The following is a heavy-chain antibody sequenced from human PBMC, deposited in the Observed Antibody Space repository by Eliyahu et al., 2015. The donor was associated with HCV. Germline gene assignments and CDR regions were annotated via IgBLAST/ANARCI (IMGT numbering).Heavy chain of an antibody. CDR1: GYSXXGXY. D-gene: IGHD3-3*01. Sequence: QVQLVQSGAEVKKPGASXKVXCKASGYSXXGXYXHWVRXAPGQGLEWMGRINPNSGGTNYAQKFQGRVTMTRHTSISTGYMELSRLRSDDTAVYYCARDYYDFWSDYYRMAFWGQGTLVTVSS. CDR3: ARDYYDFWSDYYRMAF. CDR2: INPNSGGT. V-gene: IGHV1-2*06. J-gene: IGHJ4*02.